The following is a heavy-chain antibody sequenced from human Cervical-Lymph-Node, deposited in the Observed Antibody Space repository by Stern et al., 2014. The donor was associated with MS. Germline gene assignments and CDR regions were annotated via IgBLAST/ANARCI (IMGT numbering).Heavy chain of an antibody. D-gene: IGHD6-13*01. Sequence: VHLVESGAEVKKPGSSVKVSCKASGGTFSSYAISWGRQAPGQGLEWMGGIIPIFGTANYAQKFQGRVTITADESTSTAYMELSSLRSEDTAVYYCASVDEVAAAVYGMDVWGQGTTVTVSS. CDR3: ASVDEVAAAVYGMDV. J-gene: IGHJ6*02. V-gene: IGHV1-69*01. CDR1: GGTFSSYA. CDR2: IIPIFGTA.